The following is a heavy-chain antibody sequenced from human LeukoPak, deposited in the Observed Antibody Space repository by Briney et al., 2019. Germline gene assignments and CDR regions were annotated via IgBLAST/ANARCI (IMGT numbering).Heavy chain of an antibody. V-gene: IGHV3-20*04. CDR1: GFTFDDYG. CDR3: ARALTTSWYYFDY. Sequence: GGSLRLSCAASGFTFDDYGMSWVRHAPGKGLEWVSGINWNGGSTGYADSVKGRFTISRDNAKNSLYLQMNSLRAEDTAVYYCARALTTSWYYFDYWGQGTLVTVSS. CDR2: INWNGGST. J-gene: IGHJ4*02. D-gene: IGHD2-2*01.